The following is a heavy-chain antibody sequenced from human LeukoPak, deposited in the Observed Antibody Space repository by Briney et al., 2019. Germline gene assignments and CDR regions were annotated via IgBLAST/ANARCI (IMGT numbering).Heavy chain of an antibody. V-gene: IGHV7-4-1*02. J-gene: IGHJ5*02. CDR1: GYTFTNYA. CDR3: ARSFVVVPGAIDWFDP. D-gene: IGHD2-2*02. Sequence: ASVKVSCKASGYTFTNYAMNWVRQAPGQGLEWMGWINTNSGNPAYAQGFTGRFVFSLDTSVSTAYLQISSLRAEDTAMYYCARSFVVVPGAIDWFDPWGQGTLVTVSS. CDR2: INTNSGNP.